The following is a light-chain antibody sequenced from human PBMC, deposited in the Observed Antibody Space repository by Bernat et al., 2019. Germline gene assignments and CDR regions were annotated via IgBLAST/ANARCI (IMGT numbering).Light chain of an antibody. V-gene: IGKV3-20*01. CDR1: QSVSSSF. CDR2: GAS. J-gene: IGKJ1*01. CDR3: QQFGSSAWT. Sequence: EIVLTQSPGTLSLSPGERATLSCRASQSVSSSFLAWYQQKPGQAPRLLISGASSRATGIPDRFSGSGSGIDFTLTISRLEPEDFAVYYCQQFGSSAWTVGQGTKVESK.